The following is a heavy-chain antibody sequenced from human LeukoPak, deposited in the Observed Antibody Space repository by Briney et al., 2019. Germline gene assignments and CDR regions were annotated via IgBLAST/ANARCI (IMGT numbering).Heavy chain of an antibody. CDR1: GGSFSGYY. Sequence: SETLSLTCAVYGGSFSGYYWSWIRQPPGKGLEWIGDINHSGSTNYNPSLKSRVTISVDTSKNQFSLKLSSVTAADTAVYYCARQGYTMFGVVSRPKGAFDIWGQGTMVTVSS. J-gene: IGHJ3*02. V-gene: IGHV4-34*01. D-gene: IGHD3-3*01. CDR2: INHSGST. CDR3: ARQGYTMFGVVSRPKGAFDI.